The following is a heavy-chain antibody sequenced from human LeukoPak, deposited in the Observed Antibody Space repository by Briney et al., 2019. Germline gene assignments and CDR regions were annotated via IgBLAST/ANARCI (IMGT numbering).Heavy chain of an antibody. J-gene: IGHJ4*02. CDR1: GFTFGSYR. D-gene: IGHD3-10*01. CDR3: ARGYGSGALDY. Sequence: PGGSLRLSCAASGFTFGSYRMHWVRQVPGKGLEWVSNILTTTNTINYADSVEGRFTISRDNAKNSLCLQMNSLRDEDTAVYYCARGYGSGALDYWGQGTPVIVSS. CDR2: ILTTTNTI. V-gene: IGHV3-48*02.